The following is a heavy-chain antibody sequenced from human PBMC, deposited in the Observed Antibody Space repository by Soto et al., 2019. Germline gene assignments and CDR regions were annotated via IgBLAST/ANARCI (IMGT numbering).Heavy chain of an antibody. CDR1: VYPFTDYW. CDR3: ARHISNCRYYYFATAV. Sequence: GEPQKNSCPWSVYPFTDYWVVLLRRLRGKGLEWMGIIYPGDSDTRYSPSFQGHVTITVDKSTNTAYLQWNILRASDTAMYYCARHISNCRYYYFATAVLVHGITVPVSS. J-gene: IGHJ6*02. D-gene: IGHD4-4*01. V-gene: IGHV5-51*01. CDR2: IYPGDSDT.